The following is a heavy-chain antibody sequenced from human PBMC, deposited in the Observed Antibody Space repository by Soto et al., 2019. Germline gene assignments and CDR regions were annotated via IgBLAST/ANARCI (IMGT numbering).Heavy chain of an antibody. D-gene: IGHD1-26*01. CDR3: ARHVGFYWYFDL. V-gene: IGHV3-66*04. J-gene: IGHJ2*01. Sequence: GSLRLSCAASGFTVSSSYMGWVRQAPGKVLDLVSSIYSGGNTYYXXSLRGRFXXSTDNSKDTLXLQMNXLRVDDTAMYYCARHVGFYWYFDLWCRGTLVTVSS. CDR1: GFTVSSSY. CDR2: IYSGGNT.